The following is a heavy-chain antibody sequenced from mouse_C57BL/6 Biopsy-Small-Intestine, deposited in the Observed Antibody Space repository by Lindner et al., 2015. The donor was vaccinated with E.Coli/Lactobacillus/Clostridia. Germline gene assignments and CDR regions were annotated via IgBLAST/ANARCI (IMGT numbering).Heavy chain of an antibody. Sequence: VQLQESGPELVKPGASVKMSCKASGYTFTDYYIHWVKQSHGKSLEYIGYIYPNTGADGYNQKFKGRATLTVDTSSSTAYMELRSLTSEDSAVYYCVRDERFYSDYWGQGTTLSVSS. CDR1: GYTFTDYY. CDR2: IYPNTGAD. J-gene: IGHJ2*01. V-gene: IGHV1-34*01. CDR3: VRDERFYSDY.